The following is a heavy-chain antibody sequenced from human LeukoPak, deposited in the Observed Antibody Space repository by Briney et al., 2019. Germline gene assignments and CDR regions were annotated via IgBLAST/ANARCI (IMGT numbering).Heavy chain of an antibody. V-gene: IGHV1-2*02. CDR2: INANSGGT. D-gene: IGHD2-15*01. J-gene: IGHJ3*02. CDR3: ARDGDCSGGSCYSDVGRDAFDI. Sequence: VSVKVSCKASGYAFTGYYMHWVRQAPGQGLEWMGWINANSGGTNYAQKFQGRVTMTRDTSISTAYMELSRLRSDDTAVYYCARDGDCSGGSCYSDVGRDAFDIWGQGTMVTVSS. CDR1: GYAFTGYY.